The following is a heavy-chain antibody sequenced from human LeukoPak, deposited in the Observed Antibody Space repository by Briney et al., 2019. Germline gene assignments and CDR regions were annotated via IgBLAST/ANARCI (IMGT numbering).Heavy chain of an antibody. CDR2: INHDGSEK. V-gene: IGHV3-7*01. D-gene: IGHD3-16*01. CDR3: ARLLADGGGGEAFDY. J-gene: IGHJ4*02. Sequence: GGSLRLSCAASGFTFSTYWMTWVRQAPGKGLEWVANINHDGSEKYYVDSVRGRFTISRDNAKNSLYLQMNSLRAEDTALYYCARLLADGGGGEAFDYWGQGSLVTVSS. CDR1: GFTFSTYW.